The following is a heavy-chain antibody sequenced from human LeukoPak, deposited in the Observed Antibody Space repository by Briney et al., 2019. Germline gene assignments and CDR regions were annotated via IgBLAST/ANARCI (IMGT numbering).Heavy chain of an antibody. Sequence: GGSLRLSCAASGFTFSSYSMNWVRQAPGKGLEWVSSISSSSSYIYYADSVKGRFTISRDNAKNSLYLQMNSLRAEDTAVYYCARVPVQLERRLGGIDYWGQGTLVTVSS. J-gene: IGHJ4*02. V-gene: IGHV3-21*01. CDR1: GFTFSSYS. D-gene: IGHD1-1*01. CDR2: ISSSSSYI. CDR3: ARVPVQLERRLGGIDY.